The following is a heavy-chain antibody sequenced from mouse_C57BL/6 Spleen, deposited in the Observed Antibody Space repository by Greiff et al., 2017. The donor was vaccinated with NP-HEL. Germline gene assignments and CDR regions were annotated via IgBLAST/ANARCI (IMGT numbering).Heavy chain of an antibody. CDR2: INPGSGGT. CDR1: GYAFTNYL. Sequence: VQLQQSGAELVRPGTSVKVSCKASGYAFTNYLIEWVKQRPGQGLEWIGVINPGSGGTNYNEKFKGKATLTADKSSSTAYMQLSSLTSEDSAVYFCARQDFITTVVATDWGQGTTLTVSS. D-gene: IGHD1-1*01. V-gene: IGHV1-54*01. J-gene: IGHJ2*01. CDR3: ARQDFITTVVATD.